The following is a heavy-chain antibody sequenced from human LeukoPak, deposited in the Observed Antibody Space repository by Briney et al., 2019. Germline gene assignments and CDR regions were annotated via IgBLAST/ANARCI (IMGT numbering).Heavy chain of an antibody. CDR2: ITGSGGFT. Sequence: GGSLRLSCAASGFTFSSYWMNWVRQAPGKGLEWVSVITGSGGFTQYADSVKGRFTISRDNSKNTVYLQMNSLRVEDTALYYCVRSLDYWGQGTLVTVSS. CDR1: GFTFSSYW. J-gene: IGHJ4*02. V-gene: IGHV3-23*01. CDR3: VRSLDY.